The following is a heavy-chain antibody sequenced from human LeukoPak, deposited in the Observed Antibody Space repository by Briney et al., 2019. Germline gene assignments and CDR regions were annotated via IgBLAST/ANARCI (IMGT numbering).Heavy chain of an antibody. CDR3: AKLLIGYDSSGYSDY. V-gene: IGHV3-30*18. D-gene: IGHD3-22*01. CDR1: GFTFSSYG. Sequence: PGRSLRLSCAASGFTFSSYGMHWVRQAPGKGLEWVAVISYDGSNKYYADSVKGRFTISRDNSKNTLYLQMNSLRAEDTAVYYCAKLLIGYDSSGYSDYWGQGTLVTVSS. CDR2: ISYDGSNK. J-gene: IGHJ4*02.